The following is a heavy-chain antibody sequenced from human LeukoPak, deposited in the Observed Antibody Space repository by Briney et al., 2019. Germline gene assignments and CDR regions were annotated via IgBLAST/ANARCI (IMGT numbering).Heavy chain of an antibody. Sequence: GRSLRLSCAASGFTFSSYAMHWVRQAPGKGLEWVAVISYDGSNKYYADSVKGRFTISRDNSKNTLYLQMNSLRAEDTAVYYCARDHYDILTGYYDAFDIWGQGTMVTVSS. CDR1: GFTFSSYA. CDR3: ARDHYDILTGYYDAFDI. CDR2: ISYDGSNK. V-gene: IGHV3-30*14. J-gene: IGHJ3*02. D-gene: IGHD3-9*01.